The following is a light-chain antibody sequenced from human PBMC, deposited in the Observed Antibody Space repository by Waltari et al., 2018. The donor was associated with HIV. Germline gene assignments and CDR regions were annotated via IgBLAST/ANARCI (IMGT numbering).Light chain of an antibody. CDR1: SRDAGAYHY. CDR3: SSYTSSSTWV. V-gene: IGLV2-14*03. CDR2: DVS. Sequence: QSALTQPPSVSGSPGQSITLSCTGTSRDAGAYHYVSWYQQHPGKAPKLMIYDVSNRPSGVSNRFSGSKSGNTASLTISGLQAEDEADYYCSSYTSSSTWVFGGGTKLTVL. J-gene: IGLJ3*02.